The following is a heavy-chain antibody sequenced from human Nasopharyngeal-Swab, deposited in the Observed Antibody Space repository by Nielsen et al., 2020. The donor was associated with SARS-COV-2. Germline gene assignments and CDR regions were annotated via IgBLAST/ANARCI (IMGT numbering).Heavy chain of an antibody. Sequence: GESLKISCQASGYNFFDFWINWVRQMPGEGLEWMGRIDPSDAHTDYNPSFQGHVTISIDESTRTAYLQWSSLKSSDTAVYYCARRGAGTTVFYYHVMDVWGQGTTVSVSS. V-gene: IGHV5-10-1*01. J-gene: IGHJ6*02. CDR2: IDPSDAHT. D-gene: IGHD4-11*01. CDR3: ARRGAGTTVFYYHVMDV. CDR1: GYNFFDFW.